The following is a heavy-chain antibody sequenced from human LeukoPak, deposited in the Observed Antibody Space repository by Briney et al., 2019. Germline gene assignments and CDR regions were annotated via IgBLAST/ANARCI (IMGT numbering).Heavy chain of an antibody. V-gene: IGHV3-48*03. J-gene: IGHJ4*02. CDR1: GFTFSSYE. D-gene: IGHD6-6*01. CDR3: AREIFSSSSEGFDY. CDR2: ISSSGSTI. Sequence: SGGSLRLSCAASGFTFSSYEMNWVRQAPGKGLEWVSYISSSGSTIYYADSVKGRFTISRDNAKNSLYLQMNSLSAEDTAVYYCAREIFSSSSEGFDYWGQGTLVTVSS.